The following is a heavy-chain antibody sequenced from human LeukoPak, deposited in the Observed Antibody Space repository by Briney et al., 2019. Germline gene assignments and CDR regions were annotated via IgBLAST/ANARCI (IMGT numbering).Heavy chain of an antibody. Sequence: SETLSLTCTVSGGSISSSSYYWGWIRQPPGKGLEWIGSIFYSGNTYYNPSLKSRVTLSVDTSNNQFPLKLSSVTAADTALYYCARVGIAARKTTHFDFWGRGTLVTVSS. D-gene: IGHD6-6*01. J-gene: IGHJ4*02. CDR2: IFYSGNT. CDR1: GGSISSSSYY. CDR3: ARVGIAARKTTHFDF. V-gene: IGHV4-39*01.